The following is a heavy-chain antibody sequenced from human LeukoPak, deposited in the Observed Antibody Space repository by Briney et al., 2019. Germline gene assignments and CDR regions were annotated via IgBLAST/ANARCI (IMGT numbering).Heavy chain of an antibody. CDR2: ISSSSSYM. D-gene: IGHD3-10*01. CDR3: ARGPTMVRGVIYY. Sequence: GGSLRLSCAASGFTFSSYSVNWVRQAPGKGLEWVSSISSSSSYMYYADSVKGRFTISRDNAKNSLYLQMNSLRVEDTAASYCARGPTMVRGVIYYWGQGTLVTVSS. CDR1: GFTFSSYS. V-gene: IGHV3-21*01. J-gene: IGHJ4*02.